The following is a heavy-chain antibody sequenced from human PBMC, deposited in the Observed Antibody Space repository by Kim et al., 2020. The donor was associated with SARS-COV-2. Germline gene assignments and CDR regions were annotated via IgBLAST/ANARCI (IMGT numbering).Heavy chain of an antibody. CDR1: GFTFSDHY. D-gene: IGHD3-22*01. J-gene: IGHJ6*02. CDR3: ARDKTAYYAPYYYGMDV. V-gene: IGHV3-11*04. Sequence: GGSLRLSCAASGFTFSDHYMSWIRQAPGKGLEWVSYISSSGSTIYYADSVKGRFTISRDNAKNSLYLQMNSLRAEDTAVYYCARDKTAYYAPYYYGMDVWGQGTTVTVSS. CDR2: ISSSGSTI.